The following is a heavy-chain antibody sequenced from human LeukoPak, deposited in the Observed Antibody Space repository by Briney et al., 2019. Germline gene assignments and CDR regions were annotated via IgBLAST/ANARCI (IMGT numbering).Heavy chain of an antibody. V-gene: IGHV3-49*02. D-gene: IGHD6-19*01. CDR3: SRGSGWLSVY. Sequence: EWIGFISGGTTEYAASVKGRFTISTDDSTSIAYLQMNSLTTEDTAVYYCSRGSGWLSVYWGQGTLVTVSS. CDR2: ISGGTT. J-gene: IGHJ4*02.